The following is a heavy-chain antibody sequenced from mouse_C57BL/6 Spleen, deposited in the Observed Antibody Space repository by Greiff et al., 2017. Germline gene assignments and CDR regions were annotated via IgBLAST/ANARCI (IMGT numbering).Heavy chain of an antibody. CDR3: ARWDYGYALDY. CDR1: GYTFTNYW. Sequence: QVQLQPSGAELVRPGTSVKMSCKASGYTFTNYWLGLAKQSPGHGLEWIGDIYPGGGYTNYNEKFKGQATLTADKSSSAAYMQFSSLTAEDAAIYCCARWDYGYALDYWGQGTSVTVSA. V-gene: IGHV1-63*01. J-gene: IGHJ4*01. D-gene: IGHD1-1*01. CDR2: IYPGGGYT.